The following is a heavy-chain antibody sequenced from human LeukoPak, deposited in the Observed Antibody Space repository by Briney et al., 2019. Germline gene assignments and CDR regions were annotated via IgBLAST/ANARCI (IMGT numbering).Heavy chain of an antibody. Sequence: KASEKLFVTCTKSGDSINSGYYWGWILQPPGKGLEWIGSIYHSGSTYYNPSLKSRVTISVDTSKNQFSLKLSSVTAADTAVYYCARSRDGYTGYFDYWGQGTLVTVSS. J-gene: IGHJ4*02. D-gene: IGHD5-24*01. CDR2: IYHSGST. V-gene: IGHV4-38-2*02. CDR3: ARSRDGYTGYFDY. CDR1: GDSINSGYY.